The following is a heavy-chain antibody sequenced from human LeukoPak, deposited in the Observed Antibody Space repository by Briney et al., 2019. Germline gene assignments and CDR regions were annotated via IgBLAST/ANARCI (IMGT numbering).Heavy chain of an antibody. Sequence: PGGSLRLSCAASGFTFSSYAMHWVRQAPGKGLEWVAVISYDGSNKYYADSVKGRFTISRDNAKNSLYLQMESLRVEDTAVYYCANFQTVGIKPSEHWGQGTLVTVSS. CDR1: GFTFSSYA. CDR2: ISYDGSNK. CDR3: ANFQTVGIKPSEH. J-gene: IGHJ1*01. D-gene: IGHD3-22*01. V-gene: IGHV3-30-3*01.